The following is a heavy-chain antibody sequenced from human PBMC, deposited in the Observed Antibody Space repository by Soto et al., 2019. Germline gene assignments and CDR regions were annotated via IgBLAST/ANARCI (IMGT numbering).Heavy chain of an antibody. Sequence: QLQLQESGPGLVKPSETLSLTCTVSDDSIGRSNYFWGWIRQPPGKGLECSGNIFYSGNTHYNQSLKSRVPISLATSNHHFSLRVSSVTAADTAVYYCSRHLYSGDSSGSFGYWGPGALVIVSS. CDR3: SRHLYSGDSSGSFGY. D-gene: IGHD6-19*01. V-gene: IGHV4-39*01. J-gene: IGHJ4*02. CDR1: DDSIGRSNYF. CDR2: IFYSGNT.